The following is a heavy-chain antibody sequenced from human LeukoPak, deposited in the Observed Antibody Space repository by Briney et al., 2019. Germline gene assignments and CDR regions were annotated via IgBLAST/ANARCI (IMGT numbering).Heavy chain of an antibody. CDR2: ISSTSTTI. D-gene: IGHD6-19*01. V-gene: IGHV3-48*02. CDR1: GFTFSSYS. CDR3: ARTYGSGTNFDY. Sequence: GGSLRLSCAAPGFTFSSYSMNWVRQAPGKRLEWVSSISSTSTTIYYADSVKGRFTISRDNAKNSQYLQMNSLRDEDTAVYYCARTYGSGTNFDYWGQGTLVTVSS. J-gene: IGHJ4*02.